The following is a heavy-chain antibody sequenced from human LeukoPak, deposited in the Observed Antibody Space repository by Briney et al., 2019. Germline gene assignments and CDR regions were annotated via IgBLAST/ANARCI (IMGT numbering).Heavy chain of an antibody. CDR3: ARSEVYYDSSGYYDY. D-gene: IGHD3-22*01. CDR1: GFSLSTSGMC. CDR2: IDWDDDK. J-gene: IGHJ4*02. V-gene: IGHV2-70*01. Sequence: SGPTLLNPTQTLTLTCTFSGFSLSTSGMCVSWIRQPPGKALEWPALIDWDDDKYYSTSLKTRLTTSKDTSKNQVVLTVTNMDPVDTATYYCARSEVYYDSSGYYDYWGQGTLVTVSS.